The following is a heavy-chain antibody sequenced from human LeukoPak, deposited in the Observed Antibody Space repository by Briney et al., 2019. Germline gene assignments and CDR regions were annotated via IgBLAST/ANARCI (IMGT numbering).Heavy chain of an antibody. V-gene: IGHV1-69*06. CDR2: IIPIFGTA. CDR3: ARVNYPYYMDV. Sequence: ASVKVSCKASGGTFSSYAISWVRQAPGQGLEWTGGIIPIFGTANYAQKFQGRVTITADKSTSTAYMELSSLRSEDTAVYYCARVNYPYYMDVWGKGTTVTVSS. J-gene: IGHJ6*03. CDR1: GGTFSSYA. D-gene: IGHD1-7*01.